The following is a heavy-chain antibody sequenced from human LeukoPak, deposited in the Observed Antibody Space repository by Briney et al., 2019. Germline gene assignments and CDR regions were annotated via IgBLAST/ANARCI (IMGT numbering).Heavy chain of an antibody. J-gene: IGHJ3*02. V-gene: IGHV4-39*07. CDR1: GGSVSSGSYY. Sequence: SETLSLTCTVSGGSVSSGSYYWSWIRQPPGKGLEWIGEINHSGSTNYKPSLKSRVTISVDTSKNQLSLKLSSVTAADTAVYYCARVNYGDDEPLDVFDIWGQGTMVTVSS. CDR2: INHSGST. CDR3: ARVNYGDDEPLDVFDI. D-gene: IGHD4-17*01.